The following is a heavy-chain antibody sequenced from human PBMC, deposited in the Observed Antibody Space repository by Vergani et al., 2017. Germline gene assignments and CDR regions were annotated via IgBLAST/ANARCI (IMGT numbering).Heavy chain of an antibody. CDR3: ARLGTILWFGEFENWFDP. CDR1: GGSISSYY. D-gene: IGHD3-10*01. Sequence: QVQLQESGPGLVKPSETLSLTCTVSGGSISSYYWSWIRQPAGKGLEWIGRIYTSGSTNYNPSLKSRVTMSVDTSKNQFSLKLSSVTAADTAVYYCARLGTILWFGEFENWFDPWGQGTLVTVSS. CDR2: IYTSGST. V-gene: IGHV4-4*07. J-gene: IGHJ5*02.